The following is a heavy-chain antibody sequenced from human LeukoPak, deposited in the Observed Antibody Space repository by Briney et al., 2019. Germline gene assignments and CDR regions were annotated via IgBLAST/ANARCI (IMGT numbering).Heavy chain of an antibody. CDR2: ISAYNGNT. CDR3: ARGGGLVPGTWFDP. CDR1: GYTFTSYG. Sequence: ASVKVSCKASGYTFTSYGISWVRQAPGQGLEWIGWISAYNGNTNYAQELQGRVSMTTDTSTSTAYLELRSLRSDDTAVYYCARGGGLVPGTWFDPWGQGTLVTVSS. D-gene: IGHD6-19*01. J-gene: IGHJ5*02. V-gene: IGHV1-18*01.